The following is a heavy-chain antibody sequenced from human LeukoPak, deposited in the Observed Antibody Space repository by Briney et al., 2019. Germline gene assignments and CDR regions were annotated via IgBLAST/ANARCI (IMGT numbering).Heavy chain of an antibody. CDR3: SRIGAT. J-gene: IGHJ5*02. CDR1: GFTFSSYA. Sequence: GSLRLSCAASGFTFSSYAMSWIRQPPGKGLEWIGEINHSGSTNYNPSLKSRVTISVDTSKNQFSLKLSSVTAADTAVYYCSRIGATWGQGTLVTVSS. V-gene: IGHV4-34*08. CDR2: INHSGST. D-gene: IGHD1-26*01.